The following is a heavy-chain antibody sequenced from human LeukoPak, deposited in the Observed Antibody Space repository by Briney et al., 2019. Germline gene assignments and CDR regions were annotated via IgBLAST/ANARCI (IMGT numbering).Heavy chain of an antibody. CDR3: ARDRTTYSSGWFDY. V-gene: IGHV1-69*13. Sequence: GASVKVSCKASGGTFSSYAICWVRQAPGQGLEWMGGIIPIFGTANYAQKFQGRVTITADESTSTAYMELSSLRSEDTAVYYCARDRTTYSSGWFDYWGQGTLVTVSS. CDR1: GGTFSSYA. D-gene: IGHD6-19*01. J-gene: IGHJ4*02. CDR2: IIPIFGTA.